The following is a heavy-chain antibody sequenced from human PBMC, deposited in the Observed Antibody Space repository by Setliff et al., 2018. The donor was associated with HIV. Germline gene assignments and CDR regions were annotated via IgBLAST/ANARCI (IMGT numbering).Heavy chain of an antibody. CDR3: ARHGGGYCGSTSCYMFDP. Sequence: PSETLSLTCTVYGGSLTNHYWTWIRQPPGRGLEWIGEITDTGHTNYNSSLKSRATISLDTPRKQFSLKLTSVTASDAAVYYCARHGGGYCGSTSCYMFDPWGQGTLVTVSS. J-gene: IGHJ5*02. CDR1: GGSLTNHY. CDR2: ITDTGHT. D-gene: IGHD2-2*01. V-gene: IGHV4-34*01.